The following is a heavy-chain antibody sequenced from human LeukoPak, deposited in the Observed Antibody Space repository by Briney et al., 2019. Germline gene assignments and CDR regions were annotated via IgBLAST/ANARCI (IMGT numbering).Heavy chain of an antibody. J-gene: IGHJ2*01. CDR1: GFTFSSYS. CDR2: ISDSGSAI. V-gene: IGHV3-48*02. CDR3: ARGIGPHWYFNL. D-gene: IGHD1-26*01. Sequence: GGSLRLSCAASGFTFSSYSMDWVRQAPGKGLEWVSFISDSGSAIYYADSVKGRFTISRDNAKNSLYLQMNSLRYDDTAVYYCARGIGPHWYFNLWGRGTLVTVSS.